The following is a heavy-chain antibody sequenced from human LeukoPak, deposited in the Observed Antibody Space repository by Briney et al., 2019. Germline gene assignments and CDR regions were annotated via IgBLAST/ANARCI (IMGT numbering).Heavy chain of an antibody. CDR2: IYPGDSNT. CDR1: GYSFTSYW. Sequence: GESLKISCKGSGYSFTSYWIGWVRQMPGKGLEWMGIIYPGDSNTRYSPSFQGQVTITADKSISTAYLQWSSLKASDTAKYYCARHTKYSTSSRVFDYWGQGTLVTVSS. J-gene: IGHJ4*02. D-gene: IGHD6-6*01. V-gene: IGHV5-51*01. CDR3: ARHTKYSTSSRVFDY.